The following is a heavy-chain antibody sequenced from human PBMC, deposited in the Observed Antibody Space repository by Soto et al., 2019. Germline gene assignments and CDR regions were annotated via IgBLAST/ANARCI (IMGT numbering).Heavy chain of an antibody. CDR3: ARENAAPGRGNWFDP. J-gene: IGHJ5*02. Sequence: PGGSLRLSCAASGFTFSDYYMSWIRQAPGKGLEWVSYISSSSSYTNYADSVKGRFTISRDNAKNSLYLQMNSLRAEDTAVYYCARENAAPGRGNWFDPWGQGTLVTVSS. CDR1: GFTFSDYY. V-gene: IGHV3-11*06. CDR2: ISSSSSYT. D-gene: IGHD6-13*01.